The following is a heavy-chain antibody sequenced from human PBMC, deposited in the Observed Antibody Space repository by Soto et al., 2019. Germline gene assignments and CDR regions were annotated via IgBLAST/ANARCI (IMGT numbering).Heavy chain of an antibody. V-gene: IGHV3-64*01. CDR3: ARGPGGYAFDI. D-gene: IGHD3-10*01. Sequence: EVQLVESGGGLVQPGGSLRLSCAASGFTFSSYAMHWVRQAPGKGLEYVAAISSNGGSTYYANSVKGRFTISRDNSKNTLYIQMGSLRAEDMAVYYCARGPGGYAFDIWGQGTMVTVSS. CDR2: ISSNGGST. CDR1: GFTFSSYA. J-gene: IGHJ3*02.